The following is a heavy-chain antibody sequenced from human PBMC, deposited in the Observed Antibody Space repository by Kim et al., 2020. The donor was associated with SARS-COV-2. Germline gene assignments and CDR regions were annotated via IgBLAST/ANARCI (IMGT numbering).Heavy chain of an antibody. J-gene: IGHJ4*02. V-gene: IGHV4-39*07. D-gene: IGHD1-26*01. Sequence: TSYNPSLKSRVTISMEPPKKQFSLVLNYVTAADTAVFYCARVGLGSTFFDSWGQGTLVTVSS. CDR3: ARVGLGSTFFDS. CDR2: T.